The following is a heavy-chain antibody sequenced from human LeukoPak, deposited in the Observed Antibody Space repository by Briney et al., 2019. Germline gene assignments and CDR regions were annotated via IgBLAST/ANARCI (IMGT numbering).Heavy chain of an antibody. J-gene: IGHJ3*02. V-gene: IGHV3-53*01. D-gene: IGHD2-21*01. Sequence: GGSLRLSCAASGFTVSSNYMNWVRQAPGKGLEWVSIVYSGGSTYYADSVKGRFTICRDKSDKTLSVKRKSLRAEDTAVYYCGRVAPQGSSTYYAFDIWGQGAVVTVSS. CDR2: VYSGGST. CDR3: GRVAPQGSSTYYAFDI. CDR1: GFTVSSNY.